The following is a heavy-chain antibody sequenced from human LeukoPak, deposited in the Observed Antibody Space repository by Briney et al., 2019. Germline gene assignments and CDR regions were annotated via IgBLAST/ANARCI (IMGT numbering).Heavy chain of an antibody. D-gene: IGHD3-9*01. J-gene: IGHJ4*01. V-gene: IGHV5-10-1*01. CDR2: IDPTDSYP. Sequence: GESLKISCKGSGYSFTSSWINWVRQMPGKGLEWMGRIDPTDSYPNCSPSFQGHVTISAAKSISTAYLQWSSLKASDTAMYYCATSTDPYYDILIRWGHGTLVTVSS. CDR1: GYSFTSSW. CDR3: ATSTDPYYDILIR.